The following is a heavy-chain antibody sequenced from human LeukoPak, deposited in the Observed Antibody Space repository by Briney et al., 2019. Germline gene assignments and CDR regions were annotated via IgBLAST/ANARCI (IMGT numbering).Heavy chain of an antibody. V-gene: IGHV4-59*08. CDR2: IYYSGTT. D-gene: IGHD7-27*01. Sequence: SETLSLTCTVSGASINTYYWSWIRQPPGKGLEWIGYIYYSGTTSYNPSLKTRVTISIDTSKNQFSLKLSSVTAADTAVYYCARHAPLGGDAFDIWGQGTMVTVSS. CDR3: ARHAPLGGDAFDI. CDR1: GASINTYY. J-gene: IGHJ3*02.